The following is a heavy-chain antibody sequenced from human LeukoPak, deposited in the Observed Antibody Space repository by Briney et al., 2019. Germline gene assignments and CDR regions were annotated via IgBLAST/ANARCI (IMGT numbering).Heavy chain of an antibody. Sequence: GRSLRLSCAASGFTFSSYSMNWVRQAPGNGLEWVSYISSSSTIYYADSVKGRFTVSRDNAKNSLYLQMNSLRAEDTAVYYCARDRYYYDSSGYYYASWFDPWGQGTLVTVSS. CDR3: ARDRYYYDSSGYYYASWFDP. CDR1: GFTFSSYS. V-gene: IGHV3-48*01. D-gene: IGHD3-22*01. J-gene: IGHJ5*02. CDR2: ISSSSTI.